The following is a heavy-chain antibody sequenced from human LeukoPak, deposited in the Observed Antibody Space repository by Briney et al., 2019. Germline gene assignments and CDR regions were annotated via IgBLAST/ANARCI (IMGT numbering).Heavy chain of an antibody. V-gene: IGHV3-7*01. D-gene: IGHD2-21*01. Sequence: GGSLRLSCAASDFTVSSNYMSWVRQAPGKGLEWVANIKQDGSEKYYVESVKGRFTISKDNAKQSLYLQMNGLRVDDTAVYYCAKLGDLFDPWGQGTLVTVSS. J-gene: IGHJ5*02. CDR2: IKQDGSEK. CDR3: AKLGDLFDP. CDR1: DFTVSSNY.